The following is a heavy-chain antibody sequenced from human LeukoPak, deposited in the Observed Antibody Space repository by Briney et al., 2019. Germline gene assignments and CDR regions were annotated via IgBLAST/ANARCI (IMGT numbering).Heavy chain of an antibody. Sequence: ETLSLTCTVSGGSISSYYWSWIRQPPGKGLEWIGYIYYSGSTNYNPSLKSRVTISVDTSKNQFSLKLSSVTAADTAVYYCARHTPRYCGGDCYHFDYWGQGTLVTVSS. D-gene: IGHD2-21*02. CDR3: ARHTPRYCGGDCYHFDY. CDR2: IYYSGST. CDR1: GGSISSYY. J-gene: IGHJ4*02. V-gene: IGHV4-59*01.